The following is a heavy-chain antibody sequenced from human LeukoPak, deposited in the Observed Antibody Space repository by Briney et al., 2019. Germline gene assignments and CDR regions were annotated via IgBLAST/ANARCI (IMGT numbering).Heavy chain of an antibody. CDR2: IYHSGST. V-gene: IGHV4-38-2*02. CDR3: ASRYVAAAWS. Sequence: SETLSLTCTVSGYSISSGYYWGWIRQPPVKGLEWIGSIYHSGSTYYNPSLKSRVTISVDTSKNQFSLKLSSVTAADTAVYYCASRYVAAAWSWGQGTLVTVSS. J-gene: IGHJ4*02. D-gene: IGHD6-13*01. CDR1: GYSISSGYY.